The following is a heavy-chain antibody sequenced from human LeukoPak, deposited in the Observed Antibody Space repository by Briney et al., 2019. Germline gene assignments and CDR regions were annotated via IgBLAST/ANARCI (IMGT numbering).Heavy chain of an antibody. Sequence: PSETLSLTCAVHGGSFSGYYWSWIRQPPGKGLEWIGEINHSGSTNYNPSLKSRVTISVDTSKNQFSLKLSSVTAADTAVYYCARGYTVTDYWGQGTLVTVSS. CDR3: ARGYTVTDY. CDR1: GGSFSGYY. V-gene: IGHV4-34*01. J-gene: IGHJ4*02. CDR2: INHSGST. D-gene: IGHD4-17*01.